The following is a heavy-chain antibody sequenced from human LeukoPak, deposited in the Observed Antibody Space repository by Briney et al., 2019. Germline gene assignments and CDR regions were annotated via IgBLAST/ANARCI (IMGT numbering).Heavy chain of an antibody. V-gene: IGHV1-2*02. CDR2: INPNSGGT. J-gene: IGHJ6*03. Sequence: GASVKVSCKASGYTFTGYYMHWVRQAPGQGLEWMGWINPNSGGTNYAQKFQGRVTMTRDTSISTAYMELSRLRSDDTAVYYCAREVKGAVAGNSQGYYYYYYMDVWGKGTTVTVSS. D-gene: IGHD6-19*01. CDR1: GYTFTGYY. CDR3: AREVKGAVAGNSQGYYYYYYMDV.